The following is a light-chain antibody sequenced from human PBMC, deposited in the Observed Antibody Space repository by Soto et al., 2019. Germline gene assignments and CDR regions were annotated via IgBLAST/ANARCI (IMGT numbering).Light chain of an antibody. CDR3: QQYGSSLSVT. V-gene: IGKV3-20*01. Sequence: EIVLTQSPGTLSLSPGERATLSCRASQSVTSNYLAWYQQRPGQAPRLLIYGASSRATGIPDRFSGSGSGTYFTLTISRLEPEDFGVYYCQQYGSSLSVTFGQGTRLEIK. CDR2: GAS. CDR1: QSVTSNY. J-gene: IGKJ5*01.